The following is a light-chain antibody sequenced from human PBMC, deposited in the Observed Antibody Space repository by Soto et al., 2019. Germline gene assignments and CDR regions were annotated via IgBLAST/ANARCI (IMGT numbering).Light chain of an antibody. J-gene: IGLJ1*01. V-gene: IGLV2-23*02. CDR3: CSYARSSTYV. CDR2: EVS. CDR1: SSDVGSKNL. Sequence: QSALTQPASVSGSPGQSIIISCTGTSSDVGSKNLVSWYQQHPGKAPKLMIYEVSKRPSGLSNRFSASKSGNTASLTISGLQAEDEADYYCCSYARSSTYVFGTGTKVTVL.